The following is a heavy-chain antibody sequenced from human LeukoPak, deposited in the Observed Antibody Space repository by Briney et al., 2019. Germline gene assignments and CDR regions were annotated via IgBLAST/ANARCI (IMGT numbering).Heavy chain of an antibody. CDR3: ARAARPSLYSSGWVDP. J-gene: IGHJ5*02. D-gene: IGHD6-19*01. Sequence: ASVKVSCKASGYTFTSYGISWVRQAPGQGLEWMGWISAYNGNTNYAQKLQGRVTMTTDTSTSTAYMELRSLRSDDTAVYYCARAARPSLYSSGWVDPWGQGTLVTVSS. V-gene: IGHV1-18*01. CDR2: ISAYNGNT. CDR1: GYTFTSYG.